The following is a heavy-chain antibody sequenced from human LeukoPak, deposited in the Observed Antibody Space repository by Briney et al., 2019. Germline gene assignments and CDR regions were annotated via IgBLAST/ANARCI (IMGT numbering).Heavy chain of an antibody. J-gene: IGHJ4*02. Sequence: SETLSVTCTVSGGSISSYYWSWIRQPPGKGLEWIAHIYYTGRTNYNPSLKSRVTISLDTSKNQFSLKLSSVTAADTAVYYCARGAISPYYYGSGSYYYYWGQGTLVTVSS. V-gene: IGHV4-59*12. CDR1: GGSISSYY. CDR3: ARGAISPYYYGSGSYYYY. CDR2: IYYTGRT. D-gene: IGHD3-10*01.